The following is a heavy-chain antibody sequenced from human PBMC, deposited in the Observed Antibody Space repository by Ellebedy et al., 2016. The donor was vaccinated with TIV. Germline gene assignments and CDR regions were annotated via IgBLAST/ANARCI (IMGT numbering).Heavy chain of an antibody. CDR1: GYTFTAFY. V-gene: IGHV1-2*02. J-gene: IGHJ6*02. CDR3: ARVRRGSSGMDV. D-gene: IGHD6-19*01. Sequence: ASVKVSCKSSGYTFTAFYLHWVRQAPGQGLEWMGWINPDSGSTNFAQKFQGRVTMTRDTSVNKDYMELNRLKSDDMAVYYCARVRRGSSGMDVWGQGTTVTVS. CDR2: INPDSGST.